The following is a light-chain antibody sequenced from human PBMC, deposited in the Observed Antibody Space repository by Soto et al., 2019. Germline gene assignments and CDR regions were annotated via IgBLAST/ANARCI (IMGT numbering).Light chain of an antibody. CDR2: RAS. CDR1: QSIGPW. V-gene: IGKV1-5*03. Sequence: DIHMTQSPSTLSASVGDRVTITCRASQSIGPWLAWYQLKPERAPELLIYRASNLESGVPSRFSGSGSGTEFTLTISSLQPDDSATYYCQQYNNYWTFGQGTKVDIK. J-gene: IGKJ1*01. CDR3: QQYNNYWT.